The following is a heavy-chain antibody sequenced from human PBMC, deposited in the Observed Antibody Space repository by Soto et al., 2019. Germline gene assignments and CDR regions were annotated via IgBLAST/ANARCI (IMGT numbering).Heavy chain of an antibody. Sequence: QVQLVQSGAEVKKPGASVKVSCKASGYTFTSYGISWVRQAPGQGLEWMGWISSYNGNTNYAQKLQGRVTMTTDTSTSTAYMELRSLRSDDTAVYYCARELEELGELSLYSFDYWGQGTLVTVSS. CDR2: ISSYNGNT. CDR3: ARELEELGELSLYSFDY. CDR1: GYTFTSYG. J-gene: IGHJ4*02. V-gene: IGHV1-18*04. D-gene: IGHD3-16*02.